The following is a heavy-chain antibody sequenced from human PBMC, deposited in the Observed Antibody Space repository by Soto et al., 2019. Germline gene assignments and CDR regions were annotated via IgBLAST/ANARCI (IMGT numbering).Heavy chain of an antibody. D-gene: IGHD3-10*01. J-gene: IGHJ4*02. CDR2: VWYDGTTK. CDR3: ATVDNYYGSVF. V-gene: IGHV3-33*01. Sequence: QVQLVESGGGVVQPGTSLRLSCAASGSTFSNYGMHWVRQAPGMGLEWVAVVWYDGTTKFYPDSVKGRFTISRDNSNNTLYLQMNSLRVEDTAVYYCATVDNYYGSVFWGQGTLVTVSS. CDR1: GSTFSNYG.